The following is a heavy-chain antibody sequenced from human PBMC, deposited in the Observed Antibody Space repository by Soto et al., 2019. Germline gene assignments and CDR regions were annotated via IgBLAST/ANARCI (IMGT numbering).Heavy chain of an antibody. Sequence: GGSLRLSCAASGFTFSSFAMSWVRQAPGKGLEWVSVISESGGSTYYADSVKGRFTISRDNSKSTLYLQMNRLRGDDTAVYYCARARRTESHYDSSGYTAEYFQYWGQGTLVTVSS. J-gene: IGHJ1*01. D-gene: IGHD3-22*01. CDR3: ARARRTESHYDSSGYTAEYFQY. CDR1: GFTFSSFA. CDR2: ISESGGST. V-gene: IGHV3-23*01.